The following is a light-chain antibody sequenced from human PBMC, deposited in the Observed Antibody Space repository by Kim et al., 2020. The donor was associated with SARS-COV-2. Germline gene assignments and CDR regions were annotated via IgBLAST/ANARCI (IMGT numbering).Light chain of an antibody. V-gene: IGLV3-1*01. J-gene: IGLJ3*02. CDR3: QAWDSSTWV. CDR1: KLGDKY. CDR2: QDS. Sequence: SYALTQPPSVSVSPGQTASITCSGDKLGDKYACWYQQKPGQSPVLVIYQDSKRPSGIPERFSGSNSGNTATLTISGTQAMDEADYYCQAWDSSTWVFGGGTQLTVL.